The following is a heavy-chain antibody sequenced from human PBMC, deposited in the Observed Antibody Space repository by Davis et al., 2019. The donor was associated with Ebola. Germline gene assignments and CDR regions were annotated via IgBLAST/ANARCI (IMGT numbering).Heavy chain of an antibody. CDR2: INPSGGST. V-gene: IGHV1-46*01. CDR3: ARGYYDFWSTKEGVNWFDP. D-gene: IGHD3-3*01. Sequence: ASVKVSCKASGGTFSSYAISWVRQAPGQGLEWMGIINPSGGSTSYAQKFQGRVTMTRDTSTSTVYMELSSLRSEDTAVYYCARGYYDFWSTKEGVNWFDPWGQGTLVTVSS. J-gene: IGHJ5*02. CDR1: GGTFSSYA.